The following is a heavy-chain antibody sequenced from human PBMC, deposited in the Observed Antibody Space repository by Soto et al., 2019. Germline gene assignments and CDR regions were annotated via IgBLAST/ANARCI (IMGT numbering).Heavy chain of an antibody. Sequence: SETLSLTCTVSGGSISRYFWTWIRQPPGKGLEWIGNIYDTGSTNYNPSLKSRVSISIDTSKNHFSLKVSSVTAADSAVYYCARDNRRNNYYYYGMDVWSQRTTVTVSS. J-gene: IGHJ6*02. CDR3: ARDNRRNNYYYYGMDV. CDR1: GGSISRYF. V-gene: IGHV4-59*01. CDR2: IYDTGST.